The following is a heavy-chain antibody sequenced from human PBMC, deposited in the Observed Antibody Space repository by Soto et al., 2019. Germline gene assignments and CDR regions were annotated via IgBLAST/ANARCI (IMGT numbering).Heavy chain of an antibody. V-gene: IGHV3-48*02. CDR2: ISSSSSTI. J-gene: IGHJ5*02. D-gene: IGHD1-26*01. CDR3: AREKFIGSYPNWFDP. Sequence: LRLSCAASGFTFSSYSMNWVRQAPGKGLEWVSYISSSSSTIYYADSVKGRFTISRDNAKNSLYLQMNSLRDEDTAVYYCAREKFIGSYPNWFDPWGQGTLVTVSS. CDR1: GFTFSSYS.